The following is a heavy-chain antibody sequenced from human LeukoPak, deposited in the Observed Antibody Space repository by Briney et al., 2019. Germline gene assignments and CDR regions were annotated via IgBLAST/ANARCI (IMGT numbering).Heavy chain of an antibody. CDR3: ARENGGWLNSFDY. J-gene: IGHJ4*02. CDR2: IIPIFGTA. D-gene: IGHD3-10*01. CDR1: GGTFSSYA. Sequence: GASVKVSCKASGGTFSSYAISWVRQAPGQGLEWMGGIIPIFGTANYAQKFQGRVTITADKSTSTAYMELSSLRSEDTAVYYCARENGGWLNSFDYWAREPWSPSPQ. V-gene: IGHV1-69*06.